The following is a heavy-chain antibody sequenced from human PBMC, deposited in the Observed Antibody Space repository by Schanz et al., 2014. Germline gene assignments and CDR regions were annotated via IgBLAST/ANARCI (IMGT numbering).Heavy chain of an antibody. CDR2: INGYNGHT. CDR3: ARGSPENMIRGELDY. V-gene: IGHV1-18*01. D-gene: IGHD3-10*01. Sequence: QVQLVQSGAEVKKPGASVKVSCTASGYTFTSYDITWVRQAPGQGLEWMGWINGYNGHTLYAQKFQGRVTMTTDTSTSTSYMELTSLRSEDTAVYYCARGSPENMIRGELDYWGQGTLVNVSS. J-gene: IGHJ4*02. CDR1: GYTFTSYD.